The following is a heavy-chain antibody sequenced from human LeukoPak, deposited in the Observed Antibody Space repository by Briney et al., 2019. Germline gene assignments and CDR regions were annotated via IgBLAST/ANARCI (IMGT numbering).Heavy chain of an antibody. CDR2: ISGSGGST. CDR3: ARDWGSYEPDVCDI. Sequence: QTGGSLRLSCAASGFTFSSYALSWVRQAPGKGLEWVSAISGSGGSTYYADSVKGRFTISRDNARNSLYLQMNNLRAEDTAVYFCARDWGSYEPDVCDIWGHGTMVTVSS. D-gene: IGHD3-16*01. V-gene: IGHV3-23*01. CDR1: GFTFSSYA. J-gene: IGHJ3*02.